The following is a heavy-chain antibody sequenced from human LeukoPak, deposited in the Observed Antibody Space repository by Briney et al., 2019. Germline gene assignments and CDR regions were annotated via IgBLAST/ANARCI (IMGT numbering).Heavy chain of an antibody. Sequence: GGSLRLSCAASEFTFSSYSMNWVRQAPGKGLEWVSSIGSSSSYIYYRDSVKGRFTISRDDAKNSLYLQMNSLRAEDTAVYYCSRDTSRGIEYFQYWGQGTLVTVSS. CDR3: SRDTSRGIEYFQY. J-gene: IGHJ1*01. V-gene: IGHV3-21*01. D-gene: IGHD3-3*01. CDR2: IGSSSSYI. CDR1: EFTFSSYS.